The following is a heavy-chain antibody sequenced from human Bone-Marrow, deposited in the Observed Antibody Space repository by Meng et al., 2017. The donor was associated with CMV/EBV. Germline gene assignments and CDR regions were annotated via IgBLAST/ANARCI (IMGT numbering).Heavy chain of an antibody. CDR3: AKAHIRCSSTSCYTVENYYYYGMDV. D-gene: IGHD2-2*02. CDR2: ICSGYTT. V-gene: IGHV3-53*01. Sequence: GGSLRLSCKVSGFSVGISHMNWVRQAPGKGLEWVSVICSGYTTHYADSVKGRFTISRDNSKNTLYLQMNSLRAEDTAVYYCAKAHIRCSSTSCYTVENYYYYGMDVWGQGTTVTVSS. CDR1: GFSVGISH. J-gene: IGHJ6*02.